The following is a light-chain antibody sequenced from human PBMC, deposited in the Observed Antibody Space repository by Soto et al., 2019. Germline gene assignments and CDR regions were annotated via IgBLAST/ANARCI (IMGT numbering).Light chain of an antibody. J-gene: IGLJ3*02. V-gene: IGLV1-51*01. CDR2: DND. Sequence: QSVLTQPPSVSAAPGQKVTIFCTGSTSNIGNNYVAWYQQLPGTAPKLLIYDNDKRPSGVPDLFSGSKSGTSATLGITGLQTGDEADYYCGTWDSSLSTGVFGAGTKLTVL. CDR1: TSNIGNNY. CDR3: GTWDSSLSTGV.